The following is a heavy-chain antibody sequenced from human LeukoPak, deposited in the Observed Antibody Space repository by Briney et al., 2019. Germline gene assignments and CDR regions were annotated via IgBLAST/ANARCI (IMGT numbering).Heavy chain of an antibody. D-gene: IGHD2-2*01. CDR3: ARDYCSSTSCYPYYYYYGMDV. Sequence: GGSLRLSCAASGLIFNICSMNWVRQAPGKGLEWIPYISTSGTTMYYTDSVKGRFTISRDNAKNSLYLQMNNLRAEDTAVYYCARDYCSSTSCYPYYYYYGMDVWGQGTTVTVSS. J-gene: IGHJ6*02. CDR2: ISTSGTTM. CDR1: GLIFNICS. V-gene: IGHV3-48*01.